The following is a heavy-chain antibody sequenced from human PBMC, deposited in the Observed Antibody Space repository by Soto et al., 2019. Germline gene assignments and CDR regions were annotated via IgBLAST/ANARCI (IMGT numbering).Heavy chain of an antibody. Sequence: GASVKVSCKASGYTFTSYAMHWMRQAPGQRLEWMGWINAGNGNTKYSQKFQGRVTITRDTSASTAYMELNSLRAEDTAVYYCARDYDRTPGIYWGQGTLVTVSS. V-gene: IGHV1-3*01. J-gene: IGHJ4*02. CDR2: INAGNGNT. CDR1: GYTFTSYA. CDR3: ARDYDRTPGIY. D-gene: IGHD3-22*01.